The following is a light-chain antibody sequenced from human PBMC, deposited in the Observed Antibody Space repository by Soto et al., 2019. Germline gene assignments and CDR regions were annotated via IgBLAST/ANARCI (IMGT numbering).Light chain of an antibody. J-gene: IGKJ1*01. Sequence: EIVLTQSPGTLSLSPGERATLSCRASQSVSSSYLGWYQQKPGQSPRLLIYGASSRATGIPDRFRGSGSGTDCTLTISRLEPEDFAVYYCQHYGSSPTTFGQGTKVEVK. CDR1: QSVSSSY. CDR3: QHYGSSPTT. V-gene: IGKV3-20*01. CDR2: GAS.